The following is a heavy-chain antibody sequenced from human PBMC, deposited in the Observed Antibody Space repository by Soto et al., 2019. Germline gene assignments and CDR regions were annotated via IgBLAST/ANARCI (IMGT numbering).Heavy chain of an antibody. D-gene: IGHD2-15*01. CDR3: APLTVSLSGPYGIHV. CDR1: GYSLSSSGYY. J-gene: IGHJ6*02. Sequence: PSDPLSLTCSVSGYSLSSSGYYGGWVRQPPGKGLEWIGSMFYSGLSYYNPSLKSRVTLSVDTSKNQFSVRLNSVTAADTAVYYCAPLTVSLSGPYGIHVWGQGTTVTVSS. CDR2: MFYSGLS. V-gene: IGHV4-39*01.